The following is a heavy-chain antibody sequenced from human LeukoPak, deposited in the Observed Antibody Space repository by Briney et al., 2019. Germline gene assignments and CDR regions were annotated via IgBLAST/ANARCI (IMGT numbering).Heavy chain of an antibody. D-gene: IGHD3-22*01. CDR2: INHSGST. CDR3: ARGIVRLKPPDY. J-gene: IGHJ4*02. CDR1: DYSISSGYY. Sequence: SETLSLTCTVSDYSISSGYYWGWIRQPPGKGLEWIGEINHSGSTNYNPSLKSRVTISVDTSKNQFSLKLSSVTAADTAVYYCARGIVRLKPPDYWGQGALVTVSS. V-gene: IGHV4-38-2*02.